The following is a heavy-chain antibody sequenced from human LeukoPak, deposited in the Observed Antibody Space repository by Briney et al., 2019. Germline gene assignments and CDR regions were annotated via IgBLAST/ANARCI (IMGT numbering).Heavy chain of an antibody. Sequence: ASVKVSCKASGYTFTSYYMHWVRQAPGQGLEWMGIINPSGGSTSYAQKFQGRVTMTRDTSTSTVYMELSSLRSEDTAMYYCASDPQQWLVPSDYWGQGTLVTVSS. CDR2: INPSGGST. CDR3: ASDPQQWLVPSDY. J-gene: IGHJ4*02. V-gene: IGHV1-46*01. D-gene: IGHD6-19*01. CDR1: GYTFTSYY.